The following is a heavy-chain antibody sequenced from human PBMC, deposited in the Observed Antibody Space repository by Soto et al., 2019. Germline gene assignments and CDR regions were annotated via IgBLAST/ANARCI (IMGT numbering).Heavy chain of an antibody. CDR3: SRVSREPRRALGYYFGMDV. V-gene: IGHV3-30-3*01. CDR2: ISYDGSCK. D-gene: IGHD3-16*01. CDR1: GFTFSSYD. Sequence: QVQLVESGGGVVQPGRSLRLSCAASGFTFSSYDMHWVRQAPGKGLEWVTVISYDGSCKYYTDSVKGRFTISRDNSKNXLXXQMNSLSAEDTAVYYCSRVSREPRRALGYYFGMDVWGQGSTVTVSS. J-gene: IGHJ6*02.